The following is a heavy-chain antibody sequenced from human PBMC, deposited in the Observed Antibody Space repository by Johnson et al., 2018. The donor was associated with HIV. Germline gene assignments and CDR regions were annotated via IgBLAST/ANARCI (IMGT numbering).Heavy chain of an antibody. D-gene: IGHD6-19*01. CDR1: GFTFSSYA. CDR2: ISYDGSNK. CDR3: GRVRRSGWYDYDAFDI. V-gene: IGHV3-30-3*01. Sequence: QVQLVESGGGVVQPGRSLRLSCAASGFTFSSYAMHWVRQAPGKGLEWVAVISYDGSNKYYADSVKGRFTISRDNSKNTLYLQMNSLRAEDTAVYCCGRVRRSGWYDYDAFDIWGQGTMVTVSS. J-gene: IGHJ3*02.